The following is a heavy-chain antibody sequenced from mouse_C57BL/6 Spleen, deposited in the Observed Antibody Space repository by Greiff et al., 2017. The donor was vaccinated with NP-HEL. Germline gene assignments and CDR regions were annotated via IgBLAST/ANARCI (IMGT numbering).Heavy chain of an antibody. Sequence: VKLVESGPELVKPGASVKISCKASGYAFSSSWMNWVKQRPGKGLEWIGRIYPGDGDTNYNGKFKGKATLTADKSSSTAYMQLSSLTSEDSAVYFCARGIYYDYDGWFAYWGQGTLVTVSA. CDR3: ARGIYYDYDGWFAY. D-gene: IGHD2-4*01. J-gene: IGHJ3*01. CDR2: IYPGDGDT. CDR1: GYAFSSSW. V-gene: IGHV1-82*01.